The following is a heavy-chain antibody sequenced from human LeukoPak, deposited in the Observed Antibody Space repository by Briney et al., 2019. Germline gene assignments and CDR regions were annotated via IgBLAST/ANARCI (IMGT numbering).Heavy chain of an antibody. D-gene: IGHD3-22*01. J-gene: IGHJ6*03. Sequence: GGSLRLSCAASGFTFSSYSMNWVRQAPGKGLEWVSYISSSSSTIYYADSVKGRFTISRDNAKNSLYLQMNSLRAEDTAIYYCAKDGDSTGYYSSYYNHMDVWGKGTSVTISS. V-gene: IGHV3-48*01. CDR2: ISSSSSTI. CDR3: AKDGDSTGYYSSYYNHMDV. CDR1: GFTFSSYS.